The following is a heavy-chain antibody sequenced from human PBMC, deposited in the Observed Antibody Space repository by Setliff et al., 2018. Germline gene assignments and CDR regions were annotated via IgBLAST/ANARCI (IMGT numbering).Heavy chain of an antibody. CDR2: IKHDGREI. V-gene: IGHV3-7*03. J-gene: IGHJ4*02. Sequence: RLSCVDSGLTFSNYWMSWVRQAPGKGLEWVANIKHDGREIHYVDSVKGRFTISRDNTKNSLYLQMNSLRADDTAVYYCARGGHSGYRSSFFNFWGQGTLVTVSS. CDR3: ARGGHSGYRSSFFNF. CDR1: GLTFSNYW. D-gene: IGHD5-12*01.